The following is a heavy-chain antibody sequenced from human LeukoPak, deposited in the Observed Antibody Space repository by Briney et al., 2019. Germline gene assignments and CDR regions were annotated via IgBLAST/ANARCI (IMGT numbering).Heavy chain of an antibody. J-gene: IGHJ4*02. D-gene: IGHD6-13*01. CDR1: GGSISSGSYY. Sequence: PSETLSLTRTVSGGSISSGSYYWSWIRQPAGKGLEWIGRIYTGGSTNYNPSLKRRVTISVDPSKNQFSLTLSSVTAADTAVYYCARGPQCSSSWYPPWDYWGQGTLVTVSS. V-gene: IGHV4-61*02. CDR3: ARGPQCSSSWYPPWDY. CDR2: IYTGGST.